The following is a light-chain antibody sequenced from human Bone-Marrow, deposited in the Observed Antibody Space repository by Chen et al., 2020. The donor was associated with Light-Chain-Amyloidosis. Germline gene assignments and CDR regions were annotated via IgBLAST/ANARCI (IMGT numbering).Light chain of an antibody. CDR1: SGDVGGYTY. V-gene: IGLV2-14*01. CDR2: EVS. Sequence: QSALTQPASVSGSPGQSLTISCTGSSGDVGGYTYVSWYRRHPGKAPKLMIYEVSNRPSGVSNRFSGSKSGNTASLTISGLQTEDEADYYCSSYTSTGTYVFGTGTKVTVL. CDR3: SSYTSTGTYV. J-gene: IGLJ1*01.